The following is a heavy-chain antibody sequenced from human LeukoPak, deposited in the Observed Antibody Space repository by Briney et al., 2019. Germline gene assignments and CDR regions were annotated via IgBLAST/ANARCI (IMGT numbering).Heavy chain of an antibody. CDR2: ISSSSSYI. Sequence: GGSLRLSCAASGFTFSSYSMNWVRQAPGKGLEWVSSISSSSSYIYYADSVKGRFTISRDNAKNSLYLQMNSLRAEDTAVYYCARELNVGTAMATGYWGQGTLVTVSS. CDR1: GFTFSSYS. CDR3: ARELNVGTAMATGY. V-gene: IGHV3-21*01. D-gene: IGHD5-18*01. J-gene: IGHJ4*02.